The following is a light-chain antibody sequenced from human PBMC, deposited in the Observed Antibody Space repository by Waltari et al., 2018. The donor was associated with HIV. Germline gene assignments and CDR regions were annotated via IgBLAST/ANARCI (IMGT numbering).Light chain of an antibody. Sequence: QSALTQPPSASGSPGQSVTISCTGTSSDVGGYNYVSWYQQHPGKAPKHMIYEVSKRPAGVPARFSGSKSGNTASLTVSALQAEDEADYYCSSYAGSNTHVVFGGGTKLTVL. V-gene: IGLV2-8*01. CDR3: SSYAGSNTHVV. CDR1: SSDVGGYNY. CDR2: EVS. J-gene: IGLJ2*01.